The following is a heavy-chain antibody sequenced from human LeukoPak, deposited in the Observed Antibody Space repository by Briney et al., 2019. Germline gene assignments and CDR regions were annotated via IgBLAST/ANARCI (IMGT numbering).Heavy chain of an antibody. CDR2: IKSKTDGGTT. CDR3: TTGITGSSGWFPRGC. V-gene: IGHV3-15*01. D-gene: IGHD6-19*01. Sequence: GGSLRLSCAASGFTFSNAWMSWVRQAPGKGLEWVGRIKSKTDGGTTDYAAPVKGRFTISRDDSKNTLYLQMNSLKTEDTAVYHCTTGITGSSGWFPRGCWGQGTLVTVSS. CDR1: GFTFSNAW. J-gene: IGHJ4*02.